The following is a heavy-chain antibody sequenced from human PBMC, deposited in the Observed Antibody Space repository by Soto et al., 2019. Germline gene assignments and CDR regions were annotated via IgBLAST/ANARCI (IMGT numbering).Heavy chain of an antibody. V-gene: IGHV1-69*13. CDR3: ARDFSYYYGSGSLTYYYGMDV. CDR2: IIPIFGTA. J-gene: IGHJ6*02. D-gene: IGHD3-10*01. Sequence: GASVKVSCKASGGTFSSYAISWVRQAPGQGLEWMGGIIPIFGTANYAQKFQGRVTITADESTSTAYMELSSLRSEDTAVYYCARDFSYYYGSGSLTYYYGMDVWGQGTTVTVSS. CDR1: GGTFSSYA.